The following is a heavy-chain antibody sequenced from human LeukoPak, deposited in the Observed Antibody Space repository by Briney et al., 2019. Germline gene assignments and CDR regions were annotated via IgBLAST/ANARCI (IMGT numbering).Heavy chain of an antibody. J-gene: IGHJ6*02. V-gene: IGHV1-8*02. D-gene: IGHD3-3*01. CDR2: INPNSGNT. Sequence: GASVKVSCKASGYTFTGYYMHWVRQAPGQGLEWMGWINPNSGNTGYAQKFQGRVTMTRNTSISTAYMELSSLRSEDTAVYYCARDPYDFWSGYWEGYYYGMDVWGQGTTVTVSS. CDR1: GYTFTGYY. CDR3: ARDPYDFWSGYWEGYYYGMDV.